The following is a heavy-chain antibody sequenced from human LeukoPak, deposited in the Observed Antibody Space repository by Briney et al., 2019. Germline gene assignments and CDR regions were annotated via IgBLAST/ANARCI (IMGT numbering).Heavy chain of an antibody. Sequence: ASVKVSCKASGYTFTSYYMHWVRQAPGQGLEWMGIINPSGGSTSYAQKFQGRVTMTRDTSTSTVYMELSSLRSEDTAVYYCARASRTYGGNPPPGYWGQGTLVTVSS. CDR3: ARASRTYGGNPPPGY. J-gene: IGHJ4*02. V-gene: IGHV1-46*01. CDR1: GYTFTSYY. CDR2: INPSGGST. D-gene: IGHD4-23*01.